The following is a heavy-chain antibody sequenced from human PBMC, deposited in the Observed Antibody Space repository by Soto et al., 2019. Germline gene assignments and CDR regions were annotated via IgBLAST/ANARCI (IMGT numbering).Heavy chain of an antibody. CDR2: MSPDSGNA. CDR3: EVTAGY. CDR1: GYTFTDYD. J-gene: IGHJ4*02. D-gene: IGHD2-21*02. Sequence: QLQVVQSRAEVKKPGASVRVSCETSGYTFTDYDINWLRQAPGQGLEWMGWMSPDSGNAGYAQQFQGRVTMTSDTSIRTAYMELRSLRSEDTAVYYCEVTAGYWGQGTRVTVSS. V-gene: IGHV1-8*01.